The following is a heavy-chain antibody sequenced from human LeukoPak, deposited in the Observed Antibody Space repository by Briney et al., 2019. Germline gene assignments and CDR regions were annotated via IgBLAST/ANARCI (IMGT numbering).Heavy chain of an antibody. D-gene: IGHD3-22*01. CDR1: GGSISSYY. V-gene: IGHV4-59*08. J-gene: IGHJ4*02. CDR2: IYYSGST. Sequence: SETLSLTCTVSGGSISSYYWSWIRQPPGKGLGWIGYIYYSGSTNYNPSLKSRVTISVDTSKNQFSLKLSSVTAADTAVYYCARIAYDSSGYYYQGFDYWGQGTLVTVSS. CDR3: ARIAYDSSGYYYQGFDY.